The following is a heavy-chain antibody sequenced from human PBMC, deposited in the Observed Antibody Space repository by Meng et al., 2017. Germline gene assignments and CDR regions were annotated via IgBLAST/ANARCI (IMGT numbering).Heavy chain of an antibody. CDR1: GGSISSYY. V-gene: IGHV4-59*01. Sequence: SETLSLTCTVSGGSISSYYWSWIRQPPGKGLEWIGYIYYSGSTNYNPSLKSRVTISVDTSKNQLSLKLSSVTAADTAVYYCARRGDSSGYYYTYSGYWYFDLWGRGTLVTVSS. D-gene: IGHD3-22*01. CDR2: IYYSGST. J-gene: IGHJ2*01. CDR3: ARRGDSSGYYYTYSGYWYFDL.